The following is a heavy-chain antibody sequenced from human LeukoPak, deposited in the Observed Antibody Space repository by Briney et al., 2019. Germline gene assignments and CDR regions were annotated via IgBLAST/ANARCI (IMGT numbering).Heavy chain of an antibody. Sequence: GGSLRLSCAASGFTFSSYWMHWVRQAPGKGLVWVSRINTDGSSTSYADSVKGRFTISRDNAKNTLYLQMNSLRAEDTAVYYCARVGATYDFWSGYYYYYMDVWGKGTTVTVSS. V-gene: IGHV3-74*01. CDR1: GFTFSSYW. CDR2: INTDGSST. J-gene: IGHJ6*03. CDR3: ARVGATYDFWSGYYYYYMDV. D-gene: IGHD3-3*01.